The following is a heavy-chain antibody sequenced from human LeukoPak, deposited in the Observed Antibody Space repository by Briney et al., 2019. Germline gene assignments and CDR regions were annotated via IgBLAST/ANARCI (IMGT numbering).Heavy chain of an antibody. J-gene: IGHJ4*02. CDR3: ARVGIVVVPAAIPHFDY. CDR1: GGSISSYY. Sequence: NPSQTLSLTCTVSGGSISSYYWSWIRQPPGKGLEWIGYIYYSGSTNYNPSLKSRVTISVDTSKNQFSLKLSSVTAADTAVYYCARVGIVVVPAAIPHFDYWGQGTLVTVSS. CDR2: IYYSGST. D-gene: IGHD2-2*01. V-gene: IGHV4-59*01.